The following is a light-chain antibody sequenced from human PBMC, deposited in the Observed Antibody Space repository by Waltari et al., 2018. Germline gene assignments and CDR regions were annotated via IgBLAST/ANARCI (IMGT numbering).Light chain of an antibody. J-gene: IGKJ2*01. CDR1: RSVLSRSKNKNY. CDR3: QQYYSTPYT. CDR2: WAS. Sequence: DIVLTQSPDSLAMSLGATASISCKSSRSVLSRSKNKNYLAWYQQKVGQPPKLLILWASIRESDVPERFSGSGSGTDFSLTISSLQAEDVAVYYCQQYYSTPYTFGQGTKLEI. V-gene: IGKV4-1*01.